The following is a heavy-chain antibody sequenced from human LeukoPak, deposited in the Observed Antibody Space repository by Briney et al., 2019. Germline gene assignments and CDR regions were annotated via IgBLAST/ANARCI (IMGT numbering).Heavy chain of an antibody. J-gene: IGHJ4*02. V-gene: IGHV1-18*01. CDR2: ISAYNGNT. CDR1: GYTFTSYG. Sequence: ASVKVSCKASGYTFTSYGISWVRQAPGQGLEWMGWISAYNGNTNYARKLQGRVTMTTDTSTSTAYMELRSLRSDDTAVYYCARVGHYYDSSGYYYMVDYWGQGTLVTVSS. CDR3: ARVGHYYDSSGYYYMVDY. D-gene: IGHD3-22*01.